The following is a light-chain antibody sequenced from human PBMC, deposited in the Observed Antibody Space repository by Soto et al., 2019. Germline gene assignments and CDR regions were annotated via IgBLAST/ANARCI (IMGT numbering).Light chain of an antibody. V-gene: IGLV1-47*02. CDR1: SSNIGTGYD. J-gene: IGLJ1*01. CDR3: AAWDDNLSTYV. CDR2: SNN. Sequence: QSVLTQPPSVSGAPGQRVIISCTGSSSNIGTGYDVNWYQQLPGTAPKVLIHSNNQRPSGVPDRFSGSKSGTSASLAISGLRSEDEADYYCAAWDDNLSTYVFGSGTKVTVL.